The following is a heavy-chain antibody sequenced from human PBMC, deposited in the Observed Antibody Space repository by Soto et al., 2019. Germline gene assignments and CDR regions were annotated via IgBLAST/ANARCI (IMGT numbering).Heavy chain of an antibody. CDR3: ARITMVRGRSPPNWFDP. D-gene: IGHD3-10*01. J-gene: IGHJ5*02. CDR2: ISAYNGNT. CDR1: GYTFTSYG. V-gene: IGHV1-18*01. Sequence: QVQLVQSGAEVKKPGASVKVSCKASGYTFTSYGISWVRQAPGQGLEWMGWISAYNGNTNYAQKLQGRGTMTTDTSTSTAYMELRGLRSDDTVVYYCARITMVRGRSPPNWFDPWGQGTLVTVSS.